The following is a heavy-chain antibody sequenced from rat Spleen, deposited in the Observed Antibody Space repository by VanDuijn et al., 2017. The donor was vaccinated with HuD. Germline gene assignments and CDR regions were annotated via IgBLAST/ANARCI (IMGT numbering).Heavy chain of an antibody. CDR2: LSYDGSST. CDR1: GFTFRDYY. Sequence: EVQLVESDGGLVQPGRSLKLSCAASGFTFRDYYMAWVRQAPTKGMEWVATLSYDGSSTYYRDSVKGRFTISRDNAKSTLYLQMDSLRSEDTAIYYCATNYPYYIMDAWGQGASVTVSS. D-gene: IGHD1-4*01. CDR3: ATNYPYYIMDA. V-gene: IGHV5-29*01. J-gene: IGHJ4*01.